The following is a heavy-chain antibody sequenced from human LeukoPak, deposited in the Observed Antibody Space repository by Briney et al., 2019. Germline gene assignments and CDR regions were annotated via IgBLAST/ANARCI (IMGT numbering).Heavy chain of an antibody. Sequence: SETLSLTCTVSGGSISSYYWSWIRQPPGKGLEWIGYIYTSGSTNYNPSLKSRVTISVDTSKNQFSLKLSSVTAADTAVYYCARAVSNDYGGNPTGFDPWGQGTLVTVSS. V-gene: IGHV4-4*09. CDR3: ARAVSNDYGGNPTGFDP. D-gene: IGHD4-23*01. CDR2: IYTSGST. CDR1: GGSISSYY. J-gene: IGHJ5*02.